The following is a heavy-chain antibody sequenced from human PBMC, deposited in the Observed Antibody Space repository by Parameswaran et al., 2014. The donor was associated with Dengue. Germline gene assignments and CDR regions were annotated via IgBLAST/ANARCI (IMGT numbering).Heavy chain of an antibody. J-gene: IGHJ4*02. V-gene: IGHV4-39*01. CDR2: IYYSGGT. D-gene: IGHD4-23*01. Sequence: PGKGLEWIGSIYYSGGTYYNPSLKSRVTISVDTSKNQFSLKLSSVTAADTAVYYCARHPIYYGGNGPPDYWGQGTLVTVSS. CDR3: ARHPIYYGGNGPPDY.